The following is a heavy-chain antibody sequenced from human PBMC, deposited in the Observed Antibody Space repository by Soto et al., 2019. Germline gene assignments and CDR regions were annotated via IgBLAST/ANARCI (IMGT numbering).Heavy chain of an antibody. V-gene: IGHV1-69*05. CDR1: GGTVSSYA. CDR2: IIPIFGTA. J-gene: IGHJ4*02. Sequence: KISCKASGGTVSSYAISGVRQAPGQGLEWMGGIIPIFGTANYAQKFQGRFTISRDNSRNTLFLQMNSLRAEDTAVYYCARDYYKYYDSSGYYRSPAYWGQGTLVTVSS. CDR3: ARDYYKYYDSSGYYRSPAY. D-gene: IGHD3-22*01.